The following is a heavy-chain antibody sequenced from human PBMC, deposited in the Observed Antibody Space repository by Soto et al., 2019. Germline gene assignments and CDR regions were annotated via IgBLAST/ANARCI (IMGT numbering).Heavy chain of an antibody. J-gene: IGHJ4*02. Sequence: VQLVQSGAEVKKPGSSVKVSCKASGGTFSSYAISWVRQAPGQGLEWMGGIIPIFGTANYAQKFQGRVTITADESTSTAYMELSSLRSEDTAVYYCAREIYVDTAMVTHTYFDYWGQGTLVTVSS. V-gene: IGHV1-69*01. CDR2: IIPIFGTA. D-gene: IGHD5-18*01. CDR3: AREIYVDTAMVTHTYFDY. CDR1: GGTFSSYA.